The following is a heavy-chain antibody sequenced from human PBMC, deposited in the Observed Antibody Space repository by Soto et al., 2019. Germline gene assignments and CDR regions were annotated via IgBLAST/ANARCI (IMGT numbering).Heavy chain of an antibody. CDR3: ARRQPRDYIRCSFDP. D-gene: IGHD3-16*01. CDR1: GYTFTENQ. V-gene: IGHV1-2*02. J-gene: IGHJ5*02. Sequence: ASVKVSCKASGYTFTENQIHWLRRAPGQRLEWMGRIDPKSGDTTFAQTYQGRVTMTRDTSSNTVYMELTRLTSDDTAIYYCARRQPRDYIRCSFDPWGQGTLVTVSS. CDR2: IDPKSGDT.